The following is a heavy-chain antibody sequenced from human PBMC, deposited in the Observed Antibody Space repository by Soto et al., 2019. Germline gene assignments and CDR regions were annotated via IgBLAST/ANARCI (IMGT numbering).Heavy chain of an antibody. J-gene: IGHJ4*02. D-gene: IGHD4-17*01. CDR2: IYYSGST. CDR1: GGSISSYY. V-gene: IGHV4-59*01. Sequence: PSETLSLTXTVSGGSISSYYWSWIRQPPGKGLEWIGYIYYSGSTNYNPSLKSRVTISVDTSKNQFSLKLSSVTAADTAVYYCARAGYGDYEFIDYWGQGTLVTVSS. CDR3: ARAGYGDYEFIDY.